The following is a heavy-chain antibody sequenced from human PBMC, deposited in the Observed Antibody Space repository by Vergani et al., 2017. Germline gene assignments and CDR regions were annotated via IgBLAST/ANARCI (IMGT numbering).Heavy chain of an antibody. CDR3: ARMGRYYYDSSGFRLGGYNWFDP. CDR2: INHSGST. D-gene: IGHD3-22*01. Sequence: QVQLQQWGAGLLKPSETLSLTCAVYGGSFSGYYWSWIRQPPGKGLEWIGEINHSGSTNYNPSLKSRVTITVDTSKNQFSLKLSSVTAADTAVYYCARMGRYYYDSSGFRLGGYNWFDPWGQGTLVTVSS. CDR1: GGSFSGYY. V-gene: IGHV4-34*01. J-gene: IGHJ5*02.